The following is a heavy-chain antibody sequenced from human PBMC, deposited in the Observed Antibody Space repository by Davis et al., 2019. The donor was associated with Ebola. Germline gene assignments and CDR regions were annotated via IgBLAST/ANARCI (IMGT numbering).Heavy chain of an antibody. J-gene: IGHJ6*02. D-gene: IGHD2-15*01. CDR1: GYTFTSYY. Sequence: ASVKVSCKASGYTFTSYYMHWVRQAPGQGLEWMGIINPSGGSTSYAQKFQGRVTMTRDTSTSTVYMELSSLRSDDTAVYYCAREEIVVVATNPSPYYYYGMDVWGQGTTVTVSS. V-gene: IGHV1-46*03. CDR2: INPSGGST. CDR3: AREEIVVVATNPSPYYYYGMDV.